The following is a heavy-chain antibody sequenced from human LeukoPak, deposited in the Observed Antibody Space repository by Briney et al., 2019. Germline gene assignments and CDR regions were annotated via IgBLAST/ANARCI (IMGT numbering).Heavy chain of an antibody. CDR3: ARGGRAVLLWFGGTLQDNWFDP. Sequence: ASVKVSCKASGYTFTSYDINWVRQATGQGLEWMGWMNPNSGNTGYAQKFQGRVTMTRNTSISTAYMELSSLRSEDTAVYYCARGGRAVLLWFGGTLQDNWFDPWAREPWSPSPQ. D-gene: IGHD3-10*01. CDR2: MNPNSGNT. J-gene: IGHJ5*02. V-gene: IGHV1-8*01. CDR1: GYTFTSYD.